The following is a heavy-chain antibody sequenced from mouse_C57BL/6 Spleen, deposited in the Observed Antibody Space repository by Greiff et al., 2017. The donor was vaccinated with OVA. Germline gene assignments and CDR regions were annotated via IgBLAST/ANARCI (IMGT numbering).Heavy chain of an antibody. V-gene: IGHV7-3*01. J-gene: IGHJ3*01. Sequence: EVKLVESGGGLVQPGGSLSLSCAASGFTFTAYYMSWVRQPPGKALEWLGFIRNNANGYTTEYSASVKGRFTISRDTSQSVLYLQMNALRADDSATYYSARYTYDGSSYYSFAYWGQGTLVTVSA. CDR1: GFTFTAYY. D-gene: IGHD1-1*01. CDR3: ARYTYDGSSYYSFAY. CDR2: IRNNANGYTT.